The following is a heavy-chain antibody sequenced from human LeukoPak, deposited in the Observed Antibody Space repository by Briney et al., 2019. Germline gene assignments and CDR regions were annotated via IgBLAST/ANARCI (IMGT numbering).Heavy chain of an antibody. Sequence: SETLSLTCTVSGGSISSYYWSWIRQPAGKGLXWIGRIYTSGSTNYNPSLKSRVTMSVDTSKNQFSLKLSSVTAADTAVYYCARDLVPYYYGSGSYKYYYYYMDVWGKGTTVTVSS. V-gene: IGHV4-4*07. CDR2: IYTSGST. D-gene: IGHD3-10*01. CDR3: ARDLVPYYYGSGSYKYYYYYMDV. CDR1: GGSISSYY. J-gene: IGHJ6*03.